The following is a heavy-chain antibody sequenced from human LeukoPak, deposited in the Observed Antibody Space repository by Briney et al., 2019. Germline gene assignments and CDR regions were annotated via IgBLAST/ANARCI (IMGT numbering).Heavy chain of an antibody. V-gene: IGHV1-18*01. D-gene: IGHD3-10*01. J-gene: IGHJ6*03. Sequence: ASVTVACMASDYTFTSYGISWVRQAPEQGLEWMGWISAYNGNTNYAQKLQGRVTMTTDTSTSTAYMELRSLRSDDTAVYYCARRSITMVRGVAISYYYMDVWGKGTTVTVSS. CDR3: ARRSITMVRGVAISYYYMDV. CDR2: ISAYNGNT. CDR1: DYTFTSYG.